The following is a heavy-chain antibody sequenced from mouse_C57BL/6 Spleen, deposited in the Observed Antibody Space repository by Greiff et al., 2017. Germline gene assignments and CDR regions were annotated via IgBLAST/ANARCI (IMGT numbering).Heavy chain of an antibody. CDR1: GFTFSDYG. J-gene: IGHJ1*01. V-gene: IGHV5-15*01. CDR3: ARQGTVVATGWYFDV. D-gene: IGHD1-1*01. Sequence: EVQLVESGGGLVQPGGSLKLSCAASGFTFSDYGMAWVRQAPMKGPEWVAFISHLAYSIDYADNVTGRFIISRENAKNTLYMDMSSLRSEDTAMYYCARQGTVVATGWYFDVWGPGTTVTVSS. CDR2: ISHLAYSI.